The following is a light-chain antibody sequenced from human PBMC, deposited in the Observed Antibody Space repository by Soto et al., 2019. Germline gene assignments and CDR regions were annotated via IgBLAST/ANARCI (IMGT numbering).Light chain of an antibody. CDR3: QQFDSYPLT. Sequence: AIQLTQSPSSLSAYVGDRVTTTCRASQGISRALAWYQQKPGKAPKLLIYDASTLESGVPSRFSGSGSGTDFTLHISSLQPEDFATYFCQQFDSYPLTFGGGTKVQIK. V-gene: IGKV1-13*02. CDR2: DAS. J-gene: IGKJ4*01. CDR1: QGISRA.